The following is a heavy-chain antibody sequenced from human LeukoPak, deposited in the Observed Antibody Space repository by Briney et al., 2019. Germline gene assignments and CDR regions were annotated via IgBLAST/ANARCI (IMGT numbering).Heavy chain of an antibody. CDR3: ARSLGEDLEAPSV. J-gene: IGHJ4*02. CDR2: MNPNSGYT. D-gene: IGHD5/OR15-5a*01. V-gene: IGHV1-8*03. Sequence: GASVKVSCKASGYTFTSYGINWVRQATGQGLEWMAWMNPNSGYTGYAQKFQGSVTLTRDTSITTAFMELSSLRSEDTAVYYCARSLGEDLEAPSVWGQGTLVTVSS. CDR1: GYTFTSYG.